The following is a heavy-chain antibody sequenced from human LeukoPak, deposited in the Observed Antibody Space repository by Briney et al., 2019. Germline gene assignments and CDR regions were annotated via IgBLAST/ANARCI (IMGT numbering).Heavy chain of an antibody. Sequence: GGSLRLSCAASGFTLSTYWMSWVRQAPGKGLEWVSYINSASTSIYYADSVKGRFTISRDNAKNSLYLQMNSLRAEDTAVYYCARWTTDWYFDLWGRGTLVTVSS. J-gene: IGHJ2*01. D-gene: IGHD1-1*01. CDR1: GFTLSTYW. CDR2: INSASTSI. V-gene: IGHV3-48*01. CDR3: ARWTTDWYFDL.